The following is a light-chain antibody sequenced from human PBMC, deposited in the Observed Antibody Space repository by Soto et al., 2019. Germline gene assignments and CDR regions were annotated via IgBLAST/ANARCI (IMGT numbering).Light chain of an antibody. CDR3: QQYDSLSS. Sequence: DIQMTQSPSTLSASVGDRVTITCRASQAVSGWVAWYQQKPGRAPKLLISQASKLEGGVPSRFSGSQSGTKFTLTISSLQPDDLGNYYCQQYDSLSSFGHGTKVEIK. J-gene: IGKJ2*01. CDR1: QAVSGW. CDR2: QAS. V-gene: IGKV1-5*03.